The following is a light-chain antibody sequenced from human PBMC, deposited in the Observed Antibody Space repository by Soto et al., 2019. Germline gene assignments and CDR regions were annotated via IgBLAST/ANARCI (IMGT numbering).Light chain of an antibody. CDR3: QQYNSYSTT. Sequence: DIQMTQSPSTLSASVGDRVTITFRASQSISSWLAWYQQKPGKAPKLLIYKASSLEGGVPSRFSGSGSGTEFTLTISSLEPDDFAPYYCQQYNSYSTTFGQGTKVEIK. CDR2: KAS. V-gene: IGKV1-5*03. CDR1: QSISSW. J-gene: IGKJ1*01.